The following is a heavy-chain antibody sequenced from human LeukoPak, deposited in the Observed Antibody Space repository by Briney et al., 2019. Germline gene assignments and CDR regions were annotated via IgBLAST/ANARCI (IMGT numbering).Heavy chain of an antibody. J-gene: IGHJ4*02. CDR2: INQRGST. D-gene: IGHD4-17*01. Sequence: SETLSLICALYGGSFSGYYWRWTRHPPGEGRECIGEINQRGSTNYNPSLKRRVTISVDTSKNQFSLKLSSVTAADTAVYYCARYGDYGDYGDFWGQGTLVTVSS. CDR3: ARYGDYGDYGDF. CDR1: GGSFSGYY. V-gene: IGHV4-34*01.